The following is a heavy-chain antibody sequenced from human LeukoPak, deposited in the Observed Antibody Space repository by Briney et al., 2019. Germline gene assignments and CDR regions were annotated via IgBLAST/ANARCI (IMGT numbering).Heavy chain of an antibody. Sequence: GGSLRLSCAASGFTFSSYAMHWVRQAPGKGLEYVSAISSNGGSTYYANSVKGRFTISRDNSKNTLYLQMGSLRAEDMAVYYCARDAYDFWSGYSPPYWYFDLWGRGTLVTVSS. D-gene: IGHD3-3*01. CDR3: ARDAYDFWSGYSPPYWYFDL. J-gene: IGHJ2*01. V-gene: IGHV3-64*01. CDR1: GFTFSSYA. CDR2: ISSNGGST.